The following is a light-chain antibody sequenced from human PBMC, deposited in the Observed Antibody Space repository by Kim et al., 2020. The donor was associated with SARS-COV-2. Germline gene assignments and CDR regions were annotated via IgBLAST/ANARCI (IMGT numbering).Light chain of an antibody. CDR1: QSITSTY. CDR2: GTS. CDR3: QQFGSSRTWT. V-gene: IGKV3-20*01. J-gene: IGKJ1*01. Sequence: DIVLTQSPDTLSLSPGDRATLSCRASQSITSTYLAWYQQKPGQAPRLLIYGTSTRAAGIPGRFSGSGSGTEYTLTINRLEPEDFAIYYCQQFGSSRTWTFGQGTKVDIK.